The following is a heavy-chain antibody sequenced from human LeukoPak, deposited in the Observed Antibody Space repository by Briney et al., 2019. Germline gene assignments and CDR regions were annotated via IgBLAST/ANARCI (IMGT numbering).Heavy chain of an antibody. CDR3: ARGGSGPDY. V-gene: IGHV3-7*01. CDR1: GFTFINYW. J-gene: IGHJ4*02. D-gene: IGHD2-15*01. Sequence: PGGSLRLSCAASGFTFINYWMSWVRQAPGKGLEWVANIKGDGSEKNYVDSVKGRFTISRDNAKSSLYLQMNSLRADDTAVCFCARGGSGPDYWGQGTLVTVSS. CDR2: IKGDGSEK.